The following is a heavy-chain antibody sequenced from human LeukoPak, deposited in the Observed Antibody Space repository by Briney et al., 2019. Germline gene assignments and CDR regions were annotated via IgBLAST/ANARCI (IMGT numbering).Heavy chain of an antibody. CDR3: ARASLDDYLDY. Sequence: PGGSVTLPCAASGFTFSSYAMQWVRQAPGKGLEGVAVISYDGSNKYYADSVKGRFTISRHNSKNTLYLQMNSLRAEDTAVYYCARASLDDYLDYWGQGTLVTVSS. J-gene: IGHJ4*02. V-gene: IGHV3-30*14. CDR1: GFTFSSYA. CDR2: ISYDGSNK.